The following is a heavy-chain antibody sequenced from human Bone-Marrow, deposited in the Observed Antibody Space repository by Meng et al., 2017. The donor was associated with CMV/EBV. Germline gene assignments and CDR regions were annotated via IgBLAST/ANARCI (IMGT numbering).Heavy chain of an antibody. Sequence: ASVKVSCKASGYTFTGYYMHWVRQAPGQGLEWMGWINPNSGGTNYAQKFQGRVTMTRDTSISTAYMELSRLRSDDTAVYYCARHPGRDGYNSGGWGQGMLVTVSS. J-gene: IGHJ4*02. D-gene: IGHD5-24*01. CDR3: ARHPGRDGYNSGG. V-gene: IGHV1-2*02. CDR2: INPNSGGT. CDR1: GYTFTGYY.